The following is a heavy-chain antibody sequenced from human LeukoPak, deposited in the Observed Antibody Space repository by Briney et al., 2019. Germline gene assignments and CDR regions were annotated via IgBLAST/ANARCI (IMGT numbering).Heavy chain of an antibody. J-gene: IGHJ5*02. D-gene: IGHD3-10*01. Sequence: PSGTLSLTCAVSGGSISSSNWWSWVRQPPGKGLEWIGEIYHSGSTNYNPSLKSRVTISVDTSKNQFSLKLGSVTAADTAVYNCARDLGGSGSYRGWFDPWGQGTLVTVSS. CDR2: IYHSGST. CDR1: GGSISSSNW. V-gene: IGHV4-4*02. CDR3: ARDLGGSGSYRGWFDP.